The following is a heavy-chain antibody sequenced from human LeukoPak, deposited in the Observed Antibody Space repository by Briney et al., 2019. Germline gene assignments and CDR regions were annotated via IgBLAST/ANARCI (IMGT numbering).Heavy chain of an antibody. D-gene: IGHD1-1*01. CDR2: IYHSGST. Sequence: SETLSPTCAVSGGSISSGGYSWSWIRQPPGKGLEWIGYIYHSGSTYYNPSLKSRVTISVDRSKNQFSLKLSSVTAADTAVYYCARGDLPESTVNDAFDIWGQGTMVTVSS. V-gene: IGHV4-30-2*01. CDR3: ARGDLPESTVNDAFDI. CDR1: GGSISSGGYS. J-gene: IGHJ3*02.